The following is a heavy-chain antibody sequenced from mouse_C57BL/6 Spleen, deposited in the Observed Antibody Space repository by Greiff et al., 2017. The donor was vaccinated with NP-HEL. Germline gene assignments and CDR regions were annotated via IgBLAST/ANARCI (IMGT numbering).Heavy chain of an antibody. J-gene: IGHJ4*01. Sequence: EVMLVESEGGLVQPGSSMKLSCTASGFTFSDYYMAWVRQVPEKGLEWVANINYDGSSTYYLDSLKSRFIISRDNAKNILYLQMSSLKSEDTATYYCARERSYYGYDEGYAMDYWGQGTSVTVSS. CDR3: ARERSYYGYDEGYAMDY. CDR2: INYDGSST. CDR1: GFTFSDYY. D-gene: IGHD2-2*01. V-gene: IGHV5-16*01.